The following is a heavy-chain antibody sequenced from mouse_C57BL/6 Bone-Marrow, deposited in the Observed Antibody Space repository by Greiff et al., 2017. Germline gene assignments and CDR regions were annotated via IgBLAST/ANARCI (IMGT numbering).Heavy chain of an antibody. D-gene: IGHD1-1*01. CDR2: IHHSDSDT. CDR1: GYTFTSYW. CDR3: ADGSSTYYFDY. Sequence: QVQLQQPGAELVKPGASVKVSCKASGYTFTSYWMHWVKQRPGQGLEWIGRIHHSDSDTNYNQKFKGKATLTVDKSSSTAYMQLSSLTSEDSAVYYCADGSSTYYFDYWGQGTTLTVSS. V-gene: IGHV1-74*01. J-gene: IGHJ2*01.